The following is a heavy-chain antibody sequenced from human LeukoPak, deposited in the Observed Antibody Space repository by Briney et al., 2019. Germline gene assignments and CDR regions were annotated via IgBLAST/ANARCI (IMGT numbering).Heavy chain of an antibody. D-gene: IGHD3-22*01. CDR1: GFTFSDYY. CDR3: AREPYYDSSGYSPDY. CDR2: ISSGGSTI. J-gene: IGHJ4*02. Sequence: PGGSLRLSCAASGFTFSDYYMTWIRQAPGKGLEWVSYISSGGSTIYYADSVKGRFTISRDNAKNSLYLQMNSLRAEDTAVYYCAREPYYDSSGYSPDYWGQGTLVTVSS. V-gene: IGHV3-11*04.